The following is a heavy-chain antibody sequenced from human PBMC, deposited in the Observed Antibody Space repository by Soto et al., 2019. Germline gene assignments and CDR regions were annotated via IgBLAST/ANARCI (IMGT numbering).Heavy chain of an antibody. Sequence: QVQLQESGPGLVKPSQTLSLTCTVSGGSISSGGYYWSWIRQHPGKGLEWIGYIYYSGSTYYNPSLKNRVTISVETTKNEFSLKLSSETAADTTVNYCAVLHKSTQDYWGQGTLVTVCS. CDR2: IYYSGST. CDR1: GGSISSGGYY. D-gene: IGHD2-21*01. V-gene: IGHV4-31*03. CDR3: AVLHKSTQDY. J-gene: IGHJ4*02.